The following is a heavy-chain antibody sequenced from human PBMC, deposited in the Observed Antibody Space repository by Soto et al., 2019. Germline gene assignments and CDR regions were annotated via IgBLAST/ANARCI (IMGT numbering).Heavy chain of an antibody. CDR3: ARLRVDFDY. Sequence: ASVKVSCKASGYVFTSYTMHWVGQAPGQRPEWMGWINAASGNTKYSQNFQGRITITRDTSARSAYMEMYNLRSEDTVVYSCARLRVDFDYWGEGTLVTVSS. V-gene: IGHV1-3*01. J-gene: IGHJ4*02. CDR2: INAASGNT. CDR1: GYVFTSYT.